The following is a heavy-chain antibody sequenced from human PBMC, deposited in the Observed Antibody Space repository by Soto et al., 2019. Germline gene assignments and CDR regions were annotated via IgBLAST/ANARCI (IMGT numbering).Heavy chain of an antibody. V-gene: IGHV1-46*01. D-gene: IGHD5-12*01. Sequence: QVQLVQSGAEVRKPGASVKVSCKASGYTFTSYNIHWVRQAPGQGLEWMAILYARGGRTTYAQNLQGRVTVTRDTSTSTVYMELSSLRSDDTATYFCFRGGFDDYEKEGRYWGQGTLVTVSS. J-gene: IGHJ4*02. CDR2: LYARGGRT. CDR3: FRGGFDDYEKEGRY. CDR1: GYTFTSYN.